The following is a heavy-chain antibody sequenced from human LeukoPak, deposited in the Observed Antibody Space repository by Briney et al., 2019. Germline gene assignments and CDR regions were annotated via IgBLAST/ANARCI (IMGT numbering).Heavy chain of an antibody. Sequence: GTSLRLSCTPSGFTFSSYAMHWVRQAPGKGLGWVAVIWFDGSNTYYADSVKGRFNIYRDNSKTTLYLQMNSLRAEDTAVYYCARGAQSGGYSGPFDIWGQGTMVTVSS. CDR2: IWFDGSNT. CDR3: ARGAQSGGYSGPFDI. D-gene: IGHD1-26*01. J-gene: IGHJ3*02. CDR1: GFTFSSYA. V-gene: IGHV3-33*01.